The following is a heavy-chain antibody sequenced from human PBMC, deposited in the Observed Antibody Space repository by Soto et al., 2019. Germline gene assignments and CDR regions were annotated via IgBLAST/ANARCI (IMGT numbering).Heavy chain of an antibody. CDR3: AREGRTTVVTSYFDL. Sequence: QVQLVQSGAEVKKPGSSVKVSCKASGGTFSSYAISWVRQAPGQGLEWMGGIIPIFGTANYAQKFQGRVTITADESTGTAYMELGSLRSEDTAVYYCAREGRTTVVTSYFDLWGRGTLVTVSS. D-gene: IGHD4-17*01. CDR2: IIPIFGTA. CDR1: GGTFSSYA. V-gene: IGHV1-69*12. J-gene: IGHJ2*01.